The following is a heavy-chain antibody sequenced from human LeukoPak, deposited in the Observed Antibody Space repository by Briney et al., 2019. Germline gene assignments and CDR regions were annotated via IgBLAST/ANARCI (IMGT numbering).Heavy chain of an antibody. D-gene: IGHD4-11*01. CDR3: ARVGDMNSNKLRRRAFDI. J-gene: IGHJ3*02. V-gene: IGHV4-39*07. Sequence: SSETLSLTCTVSGGSISSSNYYWGWIRQPPGKGLEWIGNMYKSGSIYYNPSLKSRVTISVDTSKNQFSLKLSSVTAADTAVYYCARVGDMNSNKLRRRAFDIWGQGTMVTVSS. CDR2: MYKSGSI. CDR1: GGSISSSNYY.